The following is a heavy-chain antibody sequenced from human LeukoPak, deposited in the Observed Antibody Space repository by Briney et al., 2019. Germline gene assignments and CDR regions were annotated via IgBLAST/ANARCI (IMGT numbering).Heavy chain of an antibody. J-gene: IGHJ5*02. CDR1: DGSTSTYY. CDR3: ARGGLPRENWFDP. D-gene: IGHD1-26*01. V-gene: IGHV4-4*07. Sequence: SETLSLTCTVSDGSTSTYYWSWIRQPAGKGLEWIGRIYTTGSTNYNPSLKRRVTMSVDTSKNQFSLKLTSVTAADTAVYYCARGGLPRENWFDPWGQGTLVTVSS. CDR2: IYTTGST.